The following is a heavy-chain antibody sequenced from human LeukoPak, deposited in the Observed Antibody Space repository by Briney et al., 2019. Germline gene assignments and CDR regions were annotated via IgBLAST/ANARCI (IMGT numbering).Heavy chain of an antibody. CDR2: ITGSGQTK. Sequence: GGSLRLSCVVSGFSFSDYAMSWVRRAPGKGLEWVSAITGSGQTKYYTDSVKGRFTMSRDNSKNTLYLQMNSLRDEDTAEYFCAKESLVVIESYFDNWGQGTLVLVPS. CDR3: AKESLVVIESYFDN. CDR1: GFSFSDYA. J-gene: IGHJ4*02. D-gene: IGHD3-22*01. V-gene: IGHV3-23*01.